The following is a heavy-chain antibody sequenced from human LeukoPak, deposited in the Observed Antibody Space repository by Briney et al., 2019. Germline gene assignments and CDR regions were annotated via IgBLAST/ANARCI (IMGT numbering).Heavy chain of an antibody. CDR1: GFTFSSYW. D-gene: IGHD6-19*01. V-gene: IGHV3-74*01. CDR2: VLTDGSRI. J-gene: IGHJ3*02. CDR3: ARVAVGGTRAFDI. Sequence: GGSLRLSCAASGFTFSSYWMSWVRQAPGKGLVWVSRVLTDGSRITYADSVKGRFTISRDNAKNTLYLQMDSLRAEDTAVYYCARVAVGGTRAFDIWGQGTTVTVSS.